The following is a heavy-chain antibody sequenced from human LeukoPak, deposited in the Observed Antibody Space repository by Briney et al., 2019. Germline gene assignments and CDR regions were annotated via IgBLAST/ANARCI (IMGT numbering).Heavy chain of an antibody. J-gene: IGHJ4*02. Sequence: SETLSLTCTVSGGSISSGYYWGWIRQPPGKGLKWIGSISHSGSTYYNPSLKSRVTISVDTSKNQFSLKLSSLTAADTAVYYCARLRRSRLAEFDYWGQGTLVTVSS. CDR1: GGSISSGYY. CDR2: ISHSGST. D-gene: IGHD3-3*02. V-gene: IGHV4-38-2*02. CDR3: ARLRRSRLAEFDY.